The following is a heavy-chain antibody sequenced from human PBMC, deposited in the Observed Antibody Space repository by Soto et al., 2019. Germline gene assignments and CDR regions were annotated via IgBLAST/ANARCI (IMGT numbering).Heavy chain of an antibody. D-gene: IGHD3-22*01. Sequence: QVRLVESGGGVVQPGRSLRLSCAGSGFTFNSYAIHWVRQAPGKGLDWLAVISYDGSNEYYADSVEGRFTISRDNSKNTLFLQMNSLRAEDTAVYYCARGPHYYATSGYQKPFDDWGQGTLVTVSS. J-gene: IGHJ4*02. CDR1: GFTFNSYA. CDR3: ARGPHYYATSGYQKPFDD. CDR2: ISYDGSNE. V-gene: IGHV3-30-3*01.